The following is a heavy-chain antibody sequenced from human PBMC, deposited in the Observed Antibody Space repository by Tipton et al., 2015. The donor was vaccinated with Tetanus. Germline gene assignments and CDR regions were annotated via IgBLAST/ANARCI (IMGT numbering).Heavy chain of an antibody. V-gene: IGHV4-59*01. J-gene: IGHJ6*02. Sequence: TLSLTCTVSGGSINRYYWSWIRQSPGKGLEWIGYINYSGTTNYASSLQSRVIISVDTSKNQFSLKLNSVTAADTAAYYCARDRDYYGSGSRGMDVWGQGTGVTVSS. CDR1: GGSINRYY. D-gene: IGHD3-10*01. CDR2: INYSGTT. CDR3: ARDRDYYGSGSRGMDV.